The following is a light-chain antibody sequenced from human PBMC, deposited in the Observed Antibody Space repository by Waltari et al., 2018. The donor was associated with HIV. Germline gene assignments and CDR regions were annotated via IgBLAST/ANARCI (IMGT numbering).Light chain of an antibody. CDR3: QSADGSGSLYV. CDR2: KDT. CDR1: ALPEQY. V-gene: IGLV3-25*03. Sequence: SYELTQPPSVSVSPGQTARIPCSGDALPEQYAYWYQQKPGQAPFLIIYKDTERPSGIPERFSVSSSGTTVTLTITGVRAEDEADYYCQSADGSGSLYVFGSGTKVTV. J-gene: IGLJ1*01.